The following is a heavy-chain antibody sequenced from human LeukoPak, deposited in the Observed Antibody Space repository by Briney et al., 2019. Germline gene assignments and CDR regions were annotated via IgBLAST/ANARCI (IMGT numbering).Heavy chain of an antibody. CDR2: IKEEGSEK. J-gene: IGHJ4*02. CDR3: ARDGMRGGDFDY. D-gene: IGHD3-16*01. CDR1: GFTFSTYW. V-gene: IGHV3-7*01. Sequence: GGSLRLSCAASGFTFSTYWMTWVRQAPGKGLEWVANIKEEGSEKYYVDSVKGRFTISRDNAKNSLYLQMNSLGAADTAVYYCARDGMRGGDFDYWGQGTLVTVSS.